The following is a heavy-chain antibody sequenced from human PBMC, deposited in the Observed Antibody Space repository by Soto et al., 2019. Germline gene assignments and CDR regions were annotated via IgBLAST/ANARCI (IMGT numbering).Heavy chain of an antibody. V-gene: IGHV1-2*02. CDR2: IDPNSGGT. Sequence: ASVKVSCKASGYTFTAYYIHWIRQAPGQGFEWLGWIDPNSGGTTYAQRLQGRATMTKDTSISTVYMEVGRLTSGDTAVYYCARGPSTWVFDLWGQGTLVTVSS. J-gene: IGHJ4*02. D-gene: IGHD1-26*01. CDR1: GYTFTAYY. CDR3: ARGPSTWVFDL.